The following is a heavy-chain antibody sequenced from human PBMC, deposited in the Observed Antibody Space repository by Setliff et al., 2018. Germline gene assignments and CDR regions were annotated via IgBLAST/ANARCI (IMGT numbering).Heavy chain of an antibody. Sequence: ASVKVSCKASGYTFTAYYIHWVRQAPGQGLEWMGWNSVYARKFQGRVTMTIDTPTSTAYMELRSLTSDDTAVYYCARDLGGIWKTYFDYWGQGTLVTVSS. V-gene: IGHV1-18*04. CDR3: ARDLGGIWKTYFDY. CDR1: GYTFTAYY. D-gene: IGHD1-1*01. CDR2: NSV. J-gene: IGHJ4*02.